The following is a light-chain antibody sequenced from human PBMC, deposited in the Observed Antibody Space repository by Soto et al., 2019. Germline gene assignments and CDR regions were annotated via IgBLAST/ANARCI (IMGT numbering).Light chain of an antibody. CDR2: AAF. CDR1: PGISNS. V-gene: IGKV1-27*01. Sequence: DIQMTQSPSSLSASVGDRVTITCRASPGISNSLAWYQQKPGKAPYLLIFAAFTLRSGVPSRFSDSGSGTDFTLTISSLQPEDVATYYCQNYNTAPLFGGGTKVEIK. J-gene: IGKJ4*01. CDR3: QNYNTAPL.